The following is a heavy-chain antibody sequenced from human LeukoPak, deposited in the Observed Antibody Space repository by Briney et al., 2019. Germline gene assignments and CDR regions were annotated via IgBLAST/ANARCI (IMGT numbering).Heavy chain of an antibody. V-gene: IGHV3-30*04. J-gene: IGHJ4*02. D-gene: IGHD6-19*01. CDR1: GFTFSSYA. Sequence: GGSLRLSCAASGFTFSSYAMHWVRQAPGKGLEWVAVISYDGSNIYYADSVKGRFTISRDNSKNTLYLQMNSLRAEDTAVYYCVTTAHPLSSGWYLGLFDYWGQGTLVTVSS. CDR3: VTTAHPLSSGWYLGLFDY. CDR2: ISYDGSNI.